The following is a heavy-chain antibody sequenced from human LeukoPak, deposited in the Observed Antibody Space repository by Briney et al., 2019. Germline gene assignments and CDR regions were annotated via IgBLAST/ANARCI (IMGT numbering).Heavy chain of an antibody. CDR1: GYTFTSYG. CDR2: ISAYNGNT. Sequence: GASVKVSCKASGYTFTSYGISWVRQAPGQGLEWMGWISAYNGNTNYAQKLQGRVTMTTDTSTSTAYMELRSLRSDDTAVYYCARVVRQWLEYNWFDPWGQGTLVTVSS. V-gene: IGHV1-18*01. J-gene: IGHJ5*02. D-gene: IGHD6-19*01. CDR3: ARVVRQWLEYNWFDP.